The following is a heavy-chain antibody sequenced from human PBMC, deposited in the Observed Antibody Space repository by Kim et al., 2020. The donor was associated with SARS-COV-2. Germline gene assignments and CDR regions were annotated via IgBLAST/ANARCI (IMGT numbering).Heavy chain of an antibody. CDR2: ISHDGTSS. V-gene: IGHV3-23*01. Sequence: GGSLRLSCVASGFSFSCCAMTWVRQVPGKGPEWVSSISHDGTSSHYANSVRGRFTISRDDSQNTLYLQLNSLRGDDTALYYCAKDVWDYSGMDVWGQGTTVTVSS. J-gene: IGHJ6*02. CDR1: GFSFSCCA. CDR3: AKDVWDYSGMDV. D-gene: IGHD1-26*01.